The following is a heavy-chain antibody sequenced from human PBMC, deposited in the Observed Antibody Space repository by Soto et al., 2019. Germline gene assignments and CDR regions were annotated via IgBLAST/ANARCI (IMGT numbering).Heavy chain of an antibody. Sequence: SVKVSCKASGGTFSSYTISWVRQAPGQGLEWMGRIIPILGIANYAQRFQGRVTITADKSTSTAYMELSSLRSEDTAVYYCASRAPGTRSYSVWGQGTLVTVSS. V-gene: IGHV1-69*02. CDR2: IIPILGIA. J-gene: IGHJ4*02. D-gene: IGHD3-10*01. CDR3: ASRAPGTRSYSV. CDR1: GGTFSSYT.